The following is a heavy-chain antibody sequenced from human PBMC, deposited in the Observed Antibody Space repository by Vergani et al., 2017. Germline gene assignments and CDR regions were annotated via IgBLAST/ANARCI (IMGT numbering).Heavy chain of an antibody. J-gene: IGHJ5*02. V-gene: IGHV4-39*01. CDR1: GASIRSSNYY. CDR2: IYYSGIT. CDR3: ARHSTVEWLVKLGWIDP. D-gene: IGHD6-19*01. Sequence: QLQLQESGPGLVKPSAILSLTCSVSGASIRSSNYYWGWIRQPPGKGLEWIASIYYSGITYYNPSLKSRVTISVDTSKNQFSLKLSSVTAADTAVYFCARHSTVEWLVKLGWIDPWGQGILVTVSS.